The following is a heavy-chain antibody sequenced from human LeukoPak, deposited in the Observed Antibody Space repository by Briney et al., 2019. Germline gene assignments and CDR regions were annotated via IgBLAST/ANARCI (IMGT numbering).Heavy chain of an antibody. D-gene: IGHD3-10*01. CDR3: AKGLYGSGSVDY. V-gene: IGHV1-69*13. CDR1: GGTFSNYA. Sequence: GASVKVSCKASGGTFSNYAISWVRQAPGQGLEWMGGIIPLFGTANYAQKFQGRVTITADDSTSTAYMELSSLRSEDTAVYYCAKGLYGSGSVDYWGQGTLVTVSS. J-gene: IGHJ4*02. CDR2: IIPLFGTA.